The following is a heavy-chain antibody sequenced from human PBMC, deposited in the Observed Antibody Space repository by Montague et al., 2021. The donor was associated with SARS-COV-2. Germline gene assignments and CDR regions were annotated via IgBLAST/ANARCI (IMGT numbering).Heavy chain of an antibody. Sequence: SETLSLTCAVYGGSFSGYYWSWIRRPPGKGLEWIGEINHSGSTNYNPSLKSRVTISVDTSKNQFSLKLSSVTAADTAVYYCAGGRTLNIRWFRAFLGLCYWGQGTLVTVSS. CDR1: GGSFSGYY. J-gene: IGHJ4*02. D-gene: IGHD3-10*01. V-gene: IGHV4-34*01. CDR2: INHSGST. CDR3: AGGRTLNIRWFRAFLGLCY.